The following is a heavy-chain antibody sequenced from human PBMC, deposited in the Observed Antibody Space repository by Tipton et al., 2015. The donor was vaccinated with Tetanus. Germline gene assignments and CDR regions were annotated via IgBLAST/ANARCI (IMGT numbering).Heavy chain of an antibody. J-gene: IGHJ4*02. V-gene: IGHV3-33*01. CDR2: SWYDGTDQ. Sequence: SGFIFSSYGIHWVRQAPGKGLEWVAVSWYDGTDQYYADSVKGRFTISRDNSKNTLYLQMNSLRAEDTALYYCAREADCSGGSCFSGDFDNWGQGTQVSVSS. D-gene: IGHD2-15*01. CDR3: AREADCSGGSCFSGDFDN. CDR1: GFIFSSYG.